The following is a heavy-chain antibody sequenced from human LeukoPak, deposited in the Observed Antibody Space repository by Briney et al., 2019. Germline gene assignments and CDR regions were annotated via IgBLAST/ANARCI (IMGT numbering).Heavy chain of an antibody. Sequence: GGSLRLSCAASGFTFSSYGMHWVRQAPGKGLEWVAVMSYDGSNEYYADSVQGRFTISRDNSKNTLYLQMNSLRAEDTAVYYCAKVLGGLVATKAGPDYWGQGTLVTVSS. CDR2: MSYDGSNE. D-gene: IGHD5-12*01. CDR1: GFTFSSYG. V-gene: IGHV3-30*18. J-gene: IGHJ4*02. CDR3: AKVLGGLVATKAGPDY.